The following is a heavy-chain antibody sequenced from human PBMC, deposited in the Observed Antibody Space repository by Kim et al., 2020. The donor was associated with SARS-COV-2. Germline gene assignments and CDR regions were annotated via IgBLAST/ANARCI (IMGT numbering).Heavy chain of an antibody. CDR2: IIPIFGTA. CDR1: GGTFSSYA. J-gene: IGHJ6*02. Sequence: SVKVSCKASGGTFSSYAISWVRQAPGQGLEWMGGIIPIFGTANYAQKFQGRVTITADESTSTAYMELSSLRSEDTAVYYCARVRPPPSGSYFQRYYYYYGMDVWGQGTTVTVSS. V-gene: IGHV1-69*13. D-gene: IGHD3-10*01. CDR3: ARVRPPPSGSYFQRYYYYYGMDV.